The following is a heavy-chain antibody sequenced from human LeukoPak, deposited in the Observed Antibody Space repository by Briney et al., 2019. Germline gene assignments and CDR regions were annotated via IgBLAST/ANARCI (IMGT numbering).Heavy chain of an antibody. CDR1: GYSFTSYD. Sequence: GASVKVSCKASGYSFTSYDINWVRQATGQGLEWMGYMNPNSGNTGYAQKFQGWVTMTRDTSISTAYMELSRLRSDDTAVYYCARDFFPSYYYGSGSYYNAVTLGFDPWGQGTLVTVSS. J-gene: IGHJ5*02. D-gene: IGHD3-10*01. CDR2: MNPNSGNT. V-gene: IGHV1-8*01. CDR3: ARDFFPSYYYGSGSYYNAVTLGFDP.